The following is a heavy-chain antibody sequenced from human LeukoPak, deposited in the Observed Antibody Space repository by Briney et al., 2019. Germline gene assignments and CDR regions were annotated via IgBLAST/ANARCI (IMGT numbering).Heavy chain of an antibody. CDR1: GGSFSGYY. Sequence: SETLSLTCAVYGGSFSGYYWSWIRLPPGKGLEWIGEINHSGSTNYNPSLKSRVTISVDTSKNQFSLKLSSVTAADTAVYYCARLFRRRITMIAVDWFDPWGQGTLVTVSS. D-gene: IGHD3-22*01. CDR3: ARLFRRRITMIAVDWFDP. V-gene: IGHV4-34*01. CDR2: INHSGST. J-gene: IGHJ5*02.